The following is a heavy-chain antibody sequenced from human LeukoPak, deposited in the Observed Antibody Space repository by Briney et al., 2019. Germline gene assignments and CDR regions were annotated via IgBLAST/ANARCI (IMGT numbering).Heavy chain of an antibody. D-gene: IGHD2-2*02. J-gene: IGHJ6*03. V-gene: IGHV4-4*07. Sequence: LRLSCAASGFTFSDYYMSWIRQPAGKGLEWIGRIYTSGSTNYNPSLKSRVTMSVDTSKNQFSLKLSSVTAADTAVYYCARVIVVVPAAILGRDYYYYYMDVWGKGTTVTVSS. CDR3: ARVIVVVPAAILGRDYYYYYMDV. CDR2: IYTSGST. CDR1: GFTFSDYY.